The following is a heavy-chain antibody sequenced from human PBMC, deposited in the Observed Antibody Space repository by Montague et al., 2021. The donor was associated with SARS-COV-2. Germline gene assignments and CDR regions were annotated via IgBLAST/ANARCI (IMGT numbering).Heavy chain of an antibody. CDR2: ISYSGRT. CDR3: ASSYYYGSGTYVYNYYMDV. V-gene: IGHV4-39*01. Sequence: SETRSLTCTVSGGSVSSGPYYWGWIRQPPGRGLEWVGSISYSGRTYFSPSLKSRLTISVDSSENQFSLRLSSVTAADTAVYYCASSYYYGSGTYVYNYYMDVGGKGTTVAVSS. J-gene: IGHJ6*03. CDR1: GGSVSSGPYY. D-gene: IGHD3-10*01.